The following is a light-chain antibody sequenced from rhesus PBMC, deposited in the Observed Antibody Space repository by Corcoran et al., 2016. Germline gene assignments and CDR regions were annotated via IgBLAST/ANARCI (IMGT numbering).Light chain of an antibody. CDR3: LQCSSSPPT. CDR2: KAS. J-gene: IGKJ1*01. V-gene: IGKV1-22*01. CDR1: QSISRW. Sequence: DIQMTQSPSSLSASVGDTVTITCRASQSISRWLDWYQQKPGKAPKLLSYKASSLESGGPSRFSGSGSGTDFTLTISSLQPEEFATYYCLQCSSSPPTFGQGTKVEIK.